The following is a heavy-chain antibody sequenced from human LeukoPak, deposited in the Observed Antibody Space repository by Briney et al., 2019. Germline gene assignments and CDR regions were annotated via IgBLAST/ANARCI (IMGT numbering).Heavy chain of an antibody. CDR3: ASGVEMATTLDY. Sequence: SETQCLTCTVSSGSISSYYWSWIRQPPGKGLGWVGYIYNSGSTNYNPSLKSRVTISVDTSKNQFSLKLSSVTAADTAVYYCASGVEMATTLDYWGQGSLVTVSS. CDR2: IYNSGST. D-gene: IGHD5-24*01. J-gene: IGHJ4*02. V-gene: IGHV4-59*01. CDR1: SGSISSYY.